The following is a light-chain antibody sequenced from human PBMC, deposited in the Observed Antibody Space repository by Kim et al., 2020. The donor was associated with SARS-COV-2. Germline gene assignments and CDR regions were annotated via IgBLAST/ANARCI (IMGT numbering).Light chain of an antibody. CDR2: DAS. CDR1: QSVSSY. V-gene: IGKV3-11*01. Sequence: LAPVERDTRSGRASQSVSSYLAWYQQKPGQAPRLLIYDASNRATGIPARFSGSGSGTDFTLTISSLEPEDFAVYYCQQRSNWSLTFGGGTKVDIK. CDR3: QQRSNWSLT. J-gene: IGKJ4*01.